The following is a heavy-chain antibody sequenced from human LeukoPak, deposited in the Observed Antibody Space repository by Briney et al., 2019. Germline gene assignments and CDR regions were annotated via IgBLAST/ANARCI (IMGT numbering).Heavy chain of an antibody. CDR3: ARGIRYFDWLSPYYFDY. D-gene: IGHD3-9*01. CDR2: IYHSGST. V-gene: IGHV4-38-2*01. Sequence: KTSETLSLTCAVSGYSISSGYYWGWIRQPPGKGLEWIGSIYHSGSTYYNPSLKSRVTISVDTSKNQFSLKLSSVTAADTAVYYCARGIRYFDWLSPYYFDYWGQGTLVTVSS. CDR1: GYSISSGYY. J-gene: IGHJ4*02.